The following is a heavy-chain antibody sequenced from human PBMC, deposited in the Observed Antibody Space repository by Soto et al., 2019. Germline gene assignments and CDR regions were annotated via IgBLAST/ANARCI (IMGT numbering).Heavy chain of an antibody. CDR2: IIPMFGIG. V-gene: IGHV1-69*01. J-gene: IGHJ6*02. CDR1: GGSFSKYG. D-gene: IGHD1-26*01. Sequence: QVQLVQSGAEVKMPGSSVRVSCKASGGSFSKYGISWVRQAPGQGLEWMGGIIPMFGIGNYAEKFLGRVTITADESTSTSHMERSSLRSEDTAVYFCARGYRENYFDDRDVWGQGTTVTVSS. CDR3: ARGYRENYFDDRDV.